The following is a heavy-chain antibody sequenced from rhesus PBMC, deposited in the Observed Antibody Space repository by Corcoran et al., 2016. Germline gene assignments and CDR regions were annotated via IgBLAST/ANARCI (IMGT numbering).Heavy chain of an antibody. CDR3: AREYYEDDYGYYYPFDY. D-gene: IGHD3-9*01. V-gene: IGHV4-99*02. CDR1: GYSISSGYY. Sequence: QVQLQESGPGLVKPSETLSLTCAVSGYSISSGYYWGWIRQPPGKGLEYIGFISVSRGSTYYNPSLKSRGTSSKDTSKNQFYLKLSSVTAADTAVYYCAREYYEDDYGYYYPFDYWGQGVLVTVSS. J-gene: IGHJ4*01. CDR2: ISVSRGST.